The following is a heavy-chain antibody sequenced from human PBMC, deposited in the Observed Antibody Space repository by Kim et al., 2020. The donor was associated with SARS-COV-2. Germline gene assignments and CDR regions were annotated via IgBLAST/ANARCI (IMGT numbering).Heavy chain of an antibody. V-gene: IGHV3-48*03. CDR2: ISSSGSTI. J-gene: IGHJ4*02. D-gene: IGHD3-16*02. Sequence: GGSLRLSCAASGFTFSSYEMNWVRQAPGKGLEWVSYISSSGSTIYYADSVKGRFTISRDNAKNSLYLQMNSLRAEDTAVYYCARAGGHYVWGSYRPFDYWGQGTLVTVSS. CDR1: GFTFSSYE. CDR3: ARAGGHYVWGSYRPFDY.